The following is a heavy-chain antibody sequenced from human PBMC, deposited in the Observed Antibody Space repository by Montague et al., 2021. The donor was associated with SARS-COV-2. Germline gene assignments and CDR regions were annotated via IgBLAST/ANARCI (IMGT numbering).Heavy chain of an antibody. J-gene: IGHJ3*02. Sequence: SETLSLTCTVSGGSISSYYWSWIRQPPGKGLEWIGYIYYSGSTTYNPSLKSRVTISVDTSKNQFSLKLSSVTAADPAVYYCARGGYYDYAFDIWGQGTMVTVSS. V-gene: IGHV4-59*01. D-gene: IGHD3-22*01. CDR2: IYYSGST. CDR1: GGSISSYY. CDR3: ARGGYYDYAFDI.